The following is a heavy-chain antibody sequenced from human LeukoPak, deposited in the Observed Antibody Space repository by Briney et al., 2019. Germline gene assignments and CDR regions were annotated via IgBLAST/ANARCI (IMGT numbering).Heavy chain of an antibody. Sequence: GGSLRLSCAASGFSFSVFWMHWVRQAPGKGPVWVSRIKTDGSITDYADSVKGRFTISRDNAKNSLYLQMNSLRAEDMALYYCAKGMRDYSSSWTGVFDYWGQGTLVTVSS. CDR2: IKTDGSIT. J-gene: IGHJ4*02. CDR3: AKGMRDYSSSWTGVFDY. D-gene: IGHD6-13*01. CDR1: GFSFSVFW. V-gene: IGHV3-74*01.